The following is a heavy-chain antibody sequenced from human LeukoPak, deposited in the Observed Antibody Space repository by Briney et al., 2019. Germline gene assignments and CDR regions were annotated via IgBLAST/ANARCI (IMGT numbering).Heavy chain of an antibody. Sequence: ASVKVSCKASGYTFTGYYMHWVRQAPGQGLEWMGWINPKSGGTNYAQKFQGRVTMTRDTSISTAYMELSRLRSDDTAVYYCARATLGDYYDSSGYYFDYWGQGTLVTVSS. V-gene: IGHV1-2*02. CDR3: ARATLGDYYDSSGYYFDY. CDR2: INPKSGGT. CDR1: GYTFTGYY. D-gene: IGHD3-22*01. J-gene: IGHJ4*02.